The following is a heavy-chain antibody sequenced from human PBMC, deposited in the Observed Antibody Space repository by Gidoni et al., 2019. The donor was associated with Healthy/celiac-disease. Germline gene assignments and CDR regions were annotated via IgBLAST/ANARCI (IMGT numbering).Heavy chain of an antibody. J-gene: IGHJ5*02. CDR1: GSTSSSYA. CDR2: RSYDGSNK. V-gene: IGHV3-30-3*01. CDR3: ARGSYNWNDRFDP. Sequence: QVQLVVSGGGVVQPGSYLRLSCAAAGSTSSSYAMHWVRQAPGKGLGWVAVRSYDGSNKYYADSVKGRFTISRDNSKNTLYLQMNSLRAEDTAVYYCARGSYNWNDRFDPWGQGTLVTVSS. D-gene: IGHD1-20*01.